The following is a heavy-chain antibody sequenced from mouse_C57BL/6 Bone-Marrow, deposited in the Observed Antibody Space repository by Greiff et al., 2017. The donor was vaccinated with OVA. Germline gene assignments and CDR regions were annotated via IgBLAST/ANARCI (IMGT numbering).Heavy chain of an antibody. Sequence: QVQLQLSGAELVRPGTSVKMSCKASGYTFTNYWIGWAKQRPGHGLEWIGDIYPGGGYTNYNEKFKGKATLTADKSSSTAYMQFSRLTSEDSAISYSAREVYDGFEYWGRGTTLTVST. V-gene: IGHV1-63*01. CDR1: GYTFTNYW. J-gene: IGHJ2*01. CDR3: AREVYDGFEY. CDR2: IYPGGGYT. D-gene: IGHD2-3*01.